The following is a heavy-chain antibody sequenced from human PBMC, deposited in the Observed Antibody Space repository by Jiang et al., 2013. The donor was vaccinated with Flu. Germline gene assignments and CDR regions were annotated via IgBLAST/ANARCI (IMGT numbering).Heavy chain of an antibody. V-gene: IGHV1-3*01. D-gene: IGHD2-15*01. CDR2: INAGNGNT. CDR1: GYTFTSYA. J-gene: IGHJ5*02. CDR3: ARGSFYCSGGSCFRPFDP. Sequence: CKASGYTFTSYAMHWVRQAPGQRLEWMGWINAGNGNTKYSQKFQGRVTITRDTSASTAYMELSSLRSEDTAVYYCARGSFYCSGGSCFRPFDPWGQGTLVTVSS.